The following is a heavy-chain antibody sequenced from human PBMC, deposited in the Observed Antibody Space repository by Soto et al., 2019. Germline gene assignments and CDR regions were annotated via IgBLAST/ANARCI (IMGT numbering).Heavy chain of an antibody. V-gene: IGHV4-4*07. D-gene: IGHD6-19*01. Sequence: QVQLLESGPGLVKPSETLSLTCNVSGGYISTYYWSWIRQPAGKGLEWIGRIHASGNTAYNPSLKSRVTMSVDTSKNQFSLRLTSLPDADTAVYYCARTPGWYFDVWGQGTLVTVSS. CDR1: GGYISTYY. CDR2: IHASGNT. CDR3: ARTPGWYFDV. J-gene: IGHJ4*02.